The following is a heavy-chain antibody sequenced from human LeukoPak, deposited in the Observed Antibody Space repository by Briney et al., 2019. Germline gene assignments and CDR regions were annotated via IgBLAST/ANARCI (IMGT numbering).Heavy chain of an antibody. J-gene: IGHJ3*02. CDR1: GFTFSSYA. D-gene: IGHD1-1*01. CDR3: VRETRAAFDI. CDR2: ISSNGGST. Sequence: GGSLRLSCEASGFTFSSYAMHWVRQAPGKGLEYVSAISSNGGSTYYANSVKGRFSISRDNSKNTLYLQMGSLRAEDLAVYYCVRETRAAFDIWGQGTMVTVSS. V-gene: IGHV3-64*01.